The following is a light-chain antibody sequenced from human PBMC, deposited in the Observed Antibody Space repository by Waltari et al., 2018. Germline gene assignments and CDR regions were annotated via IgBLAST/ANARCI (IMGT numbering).Light chain of an antibody. J-gene: IGLJ2*01. Sequence: QSALTQPRSVSGSPGQSVTISCTGTSSDVGGYNYVSWYQQHPGKAPKLMIYDVRKRPSGLPDRFSGSKSGNTASLTISGLQAEDEADYYCCSYAGSYTFVVFGGGTKLTVL. V-gene: IGLV2-11*01. CDR1: SSDVGGYNY. CDR3: CSYAGSYTFVV. CDR2: DVR.